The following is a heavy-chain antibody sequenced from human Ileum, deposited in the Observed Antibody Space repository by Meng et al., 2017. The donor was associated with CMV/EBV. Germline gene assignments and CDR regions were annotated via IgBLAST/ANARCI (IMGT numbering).Heavy chain of an antibody. V-gene: IGHV4-34*01. J-gene: IGHJ5*02. CDR1: GGSFSGYY. Sequence: LTCAVYGGSFSGYYWTWIRQPPGKGLEWIGEINNSGSTNYNPSLKSRVTISVDTSNNHFSLRLTSVTAADTAVYYYARGDIAARLAHWGQGTLVTVSS. D-gene: IGHD6-6*01. CDR3: ARGDIAARLAH. CDR2: INNSGST.